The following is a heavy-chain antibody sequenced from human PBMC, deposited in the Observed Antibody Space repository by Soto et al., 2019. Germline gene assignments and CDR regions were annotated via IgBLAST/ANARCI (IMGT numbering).Heavy chain of an antibody. Sequence: GGSLRLSCAASGFTFSTYSMNWVRQAPGKGLEWVSSISGSGNYTHYADFLRGRFTIARDNAKTSLYLQMNSLRAEDTAVYYCAREGINNCNEYCFDCWGKGSVVTVSS. CDR3: AREGINNCNEYCFDC. V-gene: IGHV3-21*01. CDR2: ISGSGNYT. CDR1: GFTFSTYS. J-gene: IGHJ4*02. D-gene: IGHD1-20*01.